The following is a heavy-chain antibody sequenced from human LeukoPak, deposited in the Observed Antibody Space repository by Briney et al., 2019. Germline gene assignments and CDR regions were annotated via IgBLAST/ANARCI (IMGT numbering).Heavy chain of an antibody. CDR2: MNPNSGNT. J-gene: IGHJ4*02. D-gene: IGHD2-15*01. V-gene: IGHV1-8*01. CDR3: ARAGGYCGRISCPYYFDY. Sequence: ASVKVSCKASGYTFTSYDINWVRQATGQGLEWMGWMNPNSGNTGYAQKFQGRVTMSRNTSISTAYMELSSLRSEDTAVYYCARAGGYCGRISCPYYFDYWGQGSLVAVSS. CDR1: GYTFTSYD.